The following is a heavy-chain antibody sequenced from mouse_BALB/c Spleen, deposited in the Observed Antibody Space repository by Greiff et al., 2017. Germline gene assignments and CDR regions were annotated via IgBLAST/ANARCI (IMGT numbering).Heavy chain of an antibody. J-gene: IGHJ2*01. Sequence: DVMLVESGGGLVKPGGSLKLSCAASGFTFSSYAMSWVRQTPEKRLEWVASISSGGSTYYPDSVKGRFTISRDNARNILYLQMSSLRSEDTAMYYCARGWDDYWGQGTTLTVSS. CDR3: ARGWDDY. CDR1: GFTFSSYA. V-gene: IGHV5-6-5*01. CDR2: ISSGGST. D-gene: IGHD4-1*01.